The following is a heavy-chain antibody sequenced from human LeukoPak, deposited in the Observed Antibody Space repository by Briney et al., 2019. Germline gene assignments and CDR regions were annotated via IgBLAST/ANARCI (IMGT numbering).Heavy chain of an antibody. D-gene: IGHD2-15*01. CDR1: GFTFSGSA. V-gene: IGHV3-73*01. J-gene: IGHJ6*02. Sequence: GGSLRLSCAASGFTFSGSAMHWVRQAHGKGLEWLGRIRSRANSYTTVYAAPVQGRFIISRDDSMNMAYLQMNGLRVEDTAVYYCTRHSDKYCSGAGCFHYNFYGLDVWGQGTTVTVSS. CDR3: TRHSDKYCSGAGCFHYNFYGLDV. CDR2: IRSRANSYTT.